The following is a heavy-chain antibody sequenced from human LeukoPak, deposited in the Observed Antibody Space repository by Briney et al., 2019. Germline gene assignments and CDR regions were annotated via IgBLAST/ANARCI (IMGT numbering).Heavy chain of an antibody. CDR2: ISSSSSTI. CDR3: ARDGVAATRVYWFDP. V-gene: IGHV3-48*01. J-gene: IGHJ5*02. CDR1: GYTFSSYS. Sequence: QPGGSLRLSCAASGYTFSSYSMNWVRQAPGKGLEWVSYISSSSSTIYYADSVKGRFTISRDNAKNSLYLQMNSLRAEDTAAYYCARDGVAATRVYWFDPWGQGTLVTVSS. D-gene: IGHD6-13*01.